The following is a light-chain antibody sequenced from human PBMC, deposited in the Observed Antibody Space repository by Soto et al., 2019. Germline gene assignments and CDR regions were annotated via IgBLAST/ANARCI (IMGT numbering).Light chain of an antibody. Sequence: EIVMTQSPATLSVSPGERATLSCRASQSVSSNLAWYQQKPGQAPRLLIYGASTRATGIPARFSGSGSGTDFTLTISRLEPEDVGVYHCQQYYSTPVTFGGGTKVDI. V-gene: IGKV3-15*01. CDR1: QSVSSN. CDR3: QQYYSTPVT. J-gene: IGKJ4*01. CDR2: GAS.